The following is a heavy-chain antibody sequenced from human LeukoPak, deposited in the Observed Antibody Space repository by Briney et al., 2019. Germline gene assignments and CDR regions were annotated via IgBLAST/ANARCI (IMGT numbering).Heavy chain of an antibody. CDR1: GGSISSYY. V-gene: IGHV4-4*07. CDR2: IYTSGST. D-gene: IGHD2-8*01. J-gene: IGHJ3*02. Sequence: SETLSLTCTVSGGSISSYYWSWIRQPAGMGLEWIGRIYTSGSTNYNPSLKSRVTMSVDTSKDQFSLKLSSVTAADTAVYYCAREIPVYAIHGAFDIWGQGTMVTVSS. CDR3: AREIPVYAIHGAFDI.